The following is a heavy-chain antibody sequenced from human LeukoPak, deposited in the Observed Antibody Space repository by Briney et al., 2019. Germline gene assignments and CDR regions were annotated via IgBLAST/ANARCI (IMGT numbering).Heavy chain of an antibody. CDR2: INSDGSST. V-gene: IGHV3-74*01. J-gene: IGHJ4*02. D-gene: IGHD7-27*01. CDR1: GFTFSDYW. CDR3: ARGYRPNWGSTVGDY. Sequence: GGSLRLSCAASGFTFSDYWMHWVRQAPGKGLVWVSRINSDGSSTNYADSVKGRFTISRDNAKNTLYLQMNSLRAEDTAVYYCARGYRPNWGSTVGDYWGQGTLVTVSS.